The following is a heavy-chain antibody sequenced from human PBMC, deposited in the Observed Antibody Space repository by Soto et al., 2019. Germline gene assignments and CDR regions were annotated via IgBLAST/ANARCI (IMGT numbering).Heavy chain of an antibody. CDR3: ARGDRGGSGSPASYYYSGLDV. D-gene: IGHD3-10*01. CDR2: VSAGGDMT. CDR1: GFTFSSYA. J-gene: IGHJ6*02. Sequence: VQLLESGGHLVQPGGSLRLSCAASGFTFSSYAMSWVRQAPGKGLEWVSSVSAGGDMTYYSDSVKGRFTISRDNSNNALFLKMNSLRIEDTALYYCARGDRGGSGSPASYYYSGLDVWGQGTTVTVS. V-gene: IGHV3-23*01.